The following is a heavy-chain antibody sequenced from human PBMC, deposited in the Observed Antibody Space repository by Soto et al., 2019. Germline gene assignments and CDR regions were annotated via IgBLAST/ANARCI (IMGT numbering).Heavy chain of an antibody. J-gene: IGHJ6*02. CDR2: IWYDGSNK. CDR1: GFTFSSYG. Sequence: QVQLVESGGGVVQPGRSLRLSCAASGFTFSSYGMHWVRQAPGKGLEWVVVIWYDGSNKYYADSVKGRFTISRDNSKNTLYLQMNSLRAEDTAVYYCASVRENYYYYGMDVWGQGTTVTVSS. CDR3: ASVRENYYYYGMDV. V-gene: IGHV3-33*01. D-gene: IGHD6-6*01.